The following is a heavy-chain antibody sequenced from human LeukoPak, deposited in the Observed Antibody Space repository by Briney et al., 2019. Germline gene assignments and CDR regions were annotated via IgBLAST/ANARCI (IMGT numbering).Heavy chain of an antibody. Sequence: GGSLRLSCASGLTLSGYNMNWVRQAPGKGLEWVASISASSSFIYYSDSVRGRLTISRDNPKKSLYLQMNNLRVEDTAVYFCAAAPKLPGWFDPWGQGTLVTVSS. D-gene: IGHD6-6*01. J-gene: IGHJ5*02. CDR3: AAAPKLPGWFDP. CDR1: GLTLSGYN. CDR2: ISASSSFI. V-gene: IGHV3-21*01.